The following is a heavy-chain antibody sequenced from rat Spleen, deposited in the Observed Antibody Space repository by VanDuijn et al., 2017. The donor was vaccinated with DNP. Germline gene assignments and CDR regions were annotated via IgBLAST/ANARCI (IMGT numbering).Heavy chain of an antibody. CDR1: GFTFSNYG. CDR3: ARWSSSYYYAMDA. D-gene: IGHD1-2*01. V-gene: IGHV5S13*01. J-gene: IGHJ4*01. CDR2: ITNSGGTT. Sequence: EVQLVESGGGLVQPGRSLKFSCAASGFTFSNYGMAWVRQAPTKGLEWVASITNSGGTTYYRDSVKGRFTISRDNAKSTLYLQMDSLRSEDTATYYCARWSSSYYYAMDAWGQGTSVTVSS.